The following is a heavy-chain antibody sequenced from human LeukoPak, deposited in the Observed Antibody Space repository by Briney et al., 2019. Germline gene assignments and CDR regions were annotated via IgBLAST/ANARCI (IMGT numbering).Heavy chain of an antibody. CDR1: GGSTSTSTSY. J-gene: IGHJ6*03. D-gene: IGHD6-6*01. Sequence: SETLSLTCSVSGGSTSTSTSYWGWVRQPPGKGLEWIGSIHYSGSTYKNPSHKSRVTISMDTSRSQFSLKVTSLTAADSAVYFCARESSSSRYFMDVWGRGTTVTVSS. V-gene: IGHV4-39*07. CDR3: ARESSSSRYFMDV. CDR2: IHYSGST.